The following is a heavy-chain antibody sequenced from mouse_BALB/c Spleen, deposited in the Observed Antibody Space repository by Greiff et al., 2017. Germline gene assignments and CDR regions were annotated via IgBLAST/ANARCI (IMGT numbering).Heavy chain of an antibody. D-gene: IGHD1-1*01. CDR3: ARGLYYGSSYWFAY. V-gene: IGHV5-17*02. J-gene: IGHJ3*01. CDR2: ISSGSSTI. CDR1: GFTFSSFG. Sequence: EVKLQESGGGLVQPGGSRKLSCAASGFTFSSFGMHWVRQAPEKGLEWVAYISSGSSTIYYADTVKGRFTISRDNPKNTLFLQMTSLRSEDTAMYYCARGLYYGSSYWFAYWGQGTLVTVSA.